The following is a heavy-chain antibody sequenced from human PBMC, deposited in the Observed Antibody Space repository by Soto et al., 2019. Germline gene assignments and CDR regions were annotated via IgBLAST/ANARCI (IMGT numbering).Heavy chain of an antibody. CDR1: GFTITSSA. Sequence: SVKVSCKASGFTITSSAVQWVRQARGQRLEWIGWIVVGSGNTNYAQKFQERVTITRDMSTSTAYMELSSLRSEDTAVYYCAAGRLTRGYSGYETPGAFDIWGQGTMVTVSS. V-gene: IGHV1-58*01. D-gene: IGHD5-12*01. J-gene: IGHJ3*02. CDR3: AAGRLTRGYSGYETPGAFDI. CDR2: IVVGSGNT.